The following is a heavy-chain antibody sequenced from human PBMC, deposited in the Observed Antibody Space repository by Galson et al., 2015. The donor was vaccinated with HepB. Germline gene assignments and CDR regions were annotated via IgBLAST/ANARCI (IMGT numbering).Heavy chain of an antibody. CDR3: ARGDYNSGWYIDY. CDR1: GYSFTGYY. CDR2: INPNSGGT. D-gene: IGHD6-19*01. J-gene: IGHJ4*02. V-gene: IGHV1-2*05. Sequence: SVKVSCKASGYSFTGYYVHWVRQAPGRGLEWMGRINPNSGGTNYAQKFQGRVTMTRDTSISTAYMELSRLGSDDTVVYYCARGDYNSGWYIDYWGQGTLVTVSS.